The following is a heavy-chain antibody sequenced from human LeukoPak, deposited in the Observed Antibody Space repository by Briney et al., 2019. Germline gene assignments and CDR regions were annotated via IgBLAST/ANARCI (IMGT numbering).Heavy chain of an antibody. Sequence: ASVKVSCKASGYTFTNYYMHWVRQAPGQGLEWMGIINPSGGSTSSAQKFQGRVTMTRDPSTSTFYMELSSLRSEDTAVYYCARDHRDSSSSRGYYFDYWGQGTLVTVSS. CDR2: INPSGGST. V-gene: IGHV1-46*01. J-gene: IGHJ4*02. CDR3: ARDHRDSSSSRGYYFDY. D-gene: IGHD6-6*01. CDR1: GYTFTNYY.